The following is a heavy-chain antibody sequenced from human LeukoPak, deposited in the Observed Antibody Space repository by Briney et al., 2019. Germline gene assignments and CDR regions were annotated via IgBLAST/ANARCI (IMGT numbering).Heavy chain of an antibody. CDR1: GGSISSGDYY. D-gene: IGHD4-17*01. Sequence: PSETLSLTCTVSGGSISSGDYYWSWIRQPPGKGLEWIGYIYYSGSTYYNPSLKSRVTISVDTSTNQFSLKLSSVTAADTAVYYCARADTVTREDYWGQGTLVTVSS. V-gene: IGHV4-30-4*01. CDR3: ARADTVTREDY. CDR2: IYYSGST. J-gene: IGHJ4*02.